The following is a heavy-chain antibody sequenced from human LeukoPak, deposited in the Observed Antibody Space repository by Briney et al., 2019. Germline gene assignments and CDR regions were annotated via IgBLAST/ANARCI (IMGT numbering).Heavy chain of an antibody. D-gene: IGHD6-13*01. CDR1: GSTFSSYW. V-gene: IGHV3-74*01. CDR2: INTGGSST. Sequence: GGSLRLSCAASGSTFSSYWMHWVRQAPGKGLVWVSRINTGGSSTSYADSVKGRFTISRDNAKNTLYLQMNSLRADDTAVYYCARDPIAAADDLDYWGQGTLVTVSS. CDR3: ARDPIAAADDLDY. J-gene: IGHJ4*02.